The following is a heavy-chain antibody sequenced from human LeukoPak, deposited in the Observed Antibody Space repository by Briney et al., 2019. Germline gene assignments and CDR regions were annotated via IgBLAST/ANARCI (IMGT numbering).Heavy chain of an antibody. Sequence: GVSLRLSCAASRFTFCSCAMIGVREARGKGREGGSSMSGCGGCTFCADCVEGRFTISRDNSKNTLYLQMNHQLPEDTAVYDCAKAVPTHYCYGSGTFPSRGETQSDYWGQGTLVTVSP. CDR2: MSGCGGCT. J-gene: IGHJ4*02. D-gene: IGHD3-10*01. CDR1: RFTFCSCA. CDR3: AKAVPTHYCYGSGTFPSRGETQSDY. V-gene: IGHV3-23*01.